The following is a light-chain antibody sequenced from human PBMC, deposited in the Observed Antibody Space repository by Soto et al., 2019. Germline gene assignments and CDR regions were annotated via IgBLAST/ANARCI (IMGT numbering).Light chain of an antibody. CDR3: QQYGSSLWT. Sequence: IVLTQSPGTVSLSPGERATLSCRASQSVSSSYLAWYQQKPGQAPRLLIYGASSRATGIPDRFSGSGSGTDFTLTVSRLEPEDFAVYYCQQYGSSLWTFGQGTKVDI. V-gene: IGKV3-20*01. CDR1: QSVSSSY. J-gene: IGKJ1*01. CDR2: GAS.